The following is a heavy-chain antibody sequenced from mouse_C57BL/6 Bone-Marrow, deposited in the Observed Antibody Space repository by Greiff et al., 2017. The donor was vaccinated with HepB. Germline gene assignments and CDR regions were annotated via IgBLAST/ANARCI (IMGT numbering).Heavy chain of an antibody. Sequence: QVHVKQPGAELVKPGASVKLSCKASGYTFTSYWMQWVKQRPGQGLEWIGEIDPSDSYTNYNQKFKGKATLTVDTSSSTAYMQLSSLTSEDSAVYYCARWRHSNDYFDYWGQGTTLTVSS. CDR1: GYTFTSYW. CDR2: IDPSDSYT. CDR3: ARWRHSNDYFDY. J-gene: IGHJ2*01. V-gene: IGHV1-50*01. D-gene: IGHD2-5*01.